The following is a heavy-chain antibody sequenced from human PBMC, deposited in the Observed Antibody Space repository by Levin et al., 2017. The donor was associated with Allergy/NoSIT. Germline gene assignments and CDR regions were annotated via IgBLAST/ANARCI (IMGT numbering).Heavy chain of an antibody. CDR1: GYSISSGYL. CDR2: ISHSGST. J-gene: IGHJ4*02. V-gene: IGHV4-38-2*02. Sequence: SETLSLTCNVAGYSISSGYLWGWVRQPPGKGLEWIGIISHSGSTYYNPSLKSRVTISADTSKNQFSLKVNSVTAADTAVYYCARDRDSGSFAYWGQGTLVTVSS. D-gene: IGHD6-25*01. CDR3: ARDRDSGSFAY.